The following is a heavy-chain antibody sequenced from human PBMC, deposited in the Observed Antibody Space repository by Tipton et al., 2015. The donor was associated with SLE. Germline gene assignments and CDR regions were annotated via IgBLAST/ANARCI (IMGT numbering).Heavy chain of an antibody. J-gene: IGHJ3*02. Sequence: TLSLTCTVSRGSISSGDYYWSWIRQPPGKGLEWIGYIYYSGNTYYNPSLKSRVTISVDTSKNQFSLKLSSVTAADTAVYYCARTQGYTSDAFDIGGQETMVTVSS. V-gene: IGHV4-30-4*01. CDR3: ARTQGYTSDAFDI. CDR1: RGSISSGDYY. CDR2: IYYSGNT. D-gene: IGHD6-13*01.